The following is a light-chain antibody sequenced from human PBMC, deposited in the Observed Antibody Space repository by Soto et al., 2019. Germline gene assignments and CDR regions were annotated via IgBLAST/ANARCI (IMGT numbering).Light chain of an antibody. CDR1: QSINNTS. V-gene: IGKV3-20*01. Sequence: EILVTPSPGTLSLSPGERATISCRASQSINNTSLAWYQQKRGQAPRLLIYGASSRATGIPDRFSGSGSVTDVTPTISRLEPEEFAVYYCQHYGGAPRTFGQGNKVSLK. CDR2: GAS. CDR3: QHYGGAPRT. J-gene: IGKJ1*01.